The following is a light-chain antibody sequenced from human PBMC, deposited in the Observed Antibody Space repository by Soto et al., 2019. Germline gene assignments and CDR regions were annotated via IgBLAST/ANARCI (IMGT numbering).Light chain of an antibody. CDR1: SSDVGGYNY. CDR2: GVT. CDR3: SSYTSSSTL. Sequence: QSALTQPASVSGSPGQSITISCTGTSSDVGGYNYVSWYQKHPGKAPKLMISGVTNRPAGVSNRFSGSKSGNTASLTISGLQAEDEADYYCSSYTSSSTLFGTGTKLTVL. J-gene: IGLJ1*01. V-gene: IGLV2-14*01.